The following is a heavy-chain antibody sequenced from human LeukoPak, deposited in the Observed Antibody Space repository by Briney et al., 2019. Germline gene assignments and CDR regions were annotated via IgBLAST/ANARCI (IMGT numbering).Heavy chain of an antibody. CDR3: AKDIARGIQLWYYGMDV. V-gene: IGHV3-43*02. CDR1: GFTFDDYA. CDR2: ISGDGGST. J-gene: IGHJ6*02. Sequence: GGSLRLSCAASGFTFDDYAMHWVRQAPGKGLEWVSLISGDGGSTYYADSVKGRFTISRDNSKNSLYLQMNSLRTEDTALYCCAKDIARGIQLWYYGMDVWGQGTTVTVSS. D-gene: IGHD5-18*01.